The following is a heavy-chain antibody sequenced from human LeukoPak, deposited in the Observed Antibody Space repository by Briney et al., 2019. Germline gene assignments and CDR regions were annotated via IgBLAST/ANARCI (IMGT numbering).Heavy chain of an antibody. D-gene: IGHD3-10*01. CDR2: ISYDGDSE. CDR1: GFAFISYG. CDR3: AKVGPRFGRHGYFDL. V-gene: IGHV3-30*18. Sequence: PGGSLRLSCAASGFAFISYGMHWVRQAPGKGLEWVALISYDGDSEEYADSVKGRFTICRDNSKTTAYLQTNSLRPEDTAVYYCAKVGPRFGRHGYFDLWGRGTLVTVSS. J-gene: IGHJ2*01.